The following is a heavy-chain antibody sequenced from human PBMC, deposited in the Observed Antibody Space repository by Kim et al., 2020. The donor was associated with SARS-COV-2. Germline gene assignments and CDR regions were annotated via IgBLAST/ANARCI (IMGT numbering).Heavy chain of an antibody. V-gene: IGHV1-69*13. Sequence: SVKVSCKASGGTFSSYAISWVRQAPGQGLEWMGGIIPIFGTANYAQKFQGRVTITADESTSTAYMELSSLRSEDTAVYYCAREVTTSAGLKYYFDYWGQGTLVTVSS. CDR3: AREVTTSAGLKYYFDY. J-gene: IGHJ4*02. CDR2: IIPIFGTA. CDR1: GGTFSSYA. D-gene: IGHD4-4*01.